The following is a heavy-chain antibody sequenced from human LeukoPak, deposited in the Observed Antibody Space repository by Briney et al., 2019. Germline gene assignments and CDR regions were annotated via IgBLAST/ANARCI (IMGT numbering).Heavy chain of an antibody. D-gene: IGHD5-18*01. J-gene: IGHJ4*02. V-gene: IGHV3-66*01. Sequence: GGSLRLSCEASGFTVSSDYMSWVRQAPGKGLEWVSVIRSGGSTHYADSVKGRFIVSRDNSKNTLYLQMNSLRAEDTAVYYCAKASRGYSYGKFDYWGQGTLVTVSS. CDR1: GFTVSSDY. CDR3: AKASRGYSYGKFDY. CDR2: IRSGGST.